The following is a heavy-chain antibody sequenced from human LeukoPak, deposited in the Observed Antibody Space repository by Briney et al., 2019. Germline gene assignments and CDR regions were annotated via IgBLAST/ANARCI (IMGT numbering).Heavy chain of an antibody. Sequence: GGSLRLSCAASGFSFSDYYMSWIRQAPGKGLEWISYIRSGGSTIYYADSVKGRFTISRDNAKNSLYLQMNSLRAEDTAVYYCARDQGIMFFDNWGQGTLVTVSS. D-gene: IGHD2-21*01. CDR3: ARDQGIMFFDN. CDR2: IRSGGSTI. CDR1: GFSFSDYY. J-gene: IGHJ4*02. V-gene: IGHV3-11*04.